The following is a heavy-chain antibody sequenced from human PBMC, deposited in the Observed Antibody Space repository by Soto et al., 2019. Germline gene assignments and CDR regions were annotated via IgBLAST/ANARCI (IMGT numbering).Heavy chain of an antibody. CDR1: GFTFDDYA. CDR3: AKDIGLPRTAISVVPAAMGGAGYMDV. D-gene: IGHD2-2*01. CDR2: ISWNSGSI. V-gene: IGHV3-9*01. J-gene: IGHJ6*03. Sequence: EVQLVESGGGLVQPGRSLRLSCAASGFTFDDYAMHWVRQAPGKGLEWVSGISWNSGSIGYADSVKGRFTISRDNAKNSLYLQMNSLRAEDTALYYCAKDIGLPRTAISVVPAAMGGAGYMDVWGKGTTVTVSS.